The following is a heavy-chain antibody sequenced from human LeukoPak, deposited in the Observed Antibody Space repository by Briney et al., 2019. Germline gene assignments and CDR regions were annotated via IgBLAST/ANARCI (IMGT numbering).Heavy chain of an antibody. D-gene: IGHD4-23*01. CDR2: ISGSGGST. CDR3: AKNDYGGLDAFNI. J-gene: IGHJ3*02. V-gene: IGHV3-23*01. Sequence: GESLRLSCAATGFTFRSYAMSWVRQAPGKGLEWVSGISGSGGSTYYADSVKGRFTISRDNFKNTLYLQMNSLRAEDTAVYYCAKNDYGGLDAFNIWVQGTMVTVSS. CDR1: GFTFRSYA.